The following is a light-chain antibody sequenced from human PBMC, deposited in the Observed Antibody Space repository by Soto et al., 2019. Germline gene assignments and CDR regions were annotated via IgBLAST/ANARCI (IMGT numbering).Light chain of an antibody. Sequence: QSVLTQPPSVSGAPGQRVTISCTGSSSNIGAGYGVHWYQQLPGTAPKLLIYGSTQRPSGVPDRFSGSKSGTSASLAISGLQSENEADHYCAAWDDSLSGYVFGTGSKITVL. J-gene: IGLJ1*01. V-gene: IGLV1-40*01. CDR3: AAWDDSLSGYV. CDR1: SSNIGAGYG. CDR2: GST.